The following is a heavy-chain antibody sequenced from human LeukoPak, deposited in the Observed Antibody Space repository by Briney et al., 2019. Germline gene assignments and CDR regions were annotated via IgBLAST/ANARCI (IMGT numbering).Heavy chain of an antibody. V-gene: IGHV4-4*07. Sequence: PSETLSLTCTVSGGSISSYYWSWIRQPAGKGLEWIGRIYTSGSTNYNPSLKSRVTISVDSSKNQFSLRLSSMTAADTAVYYCARGYYYHRWGQGTLVTVSS. CDR1: GGSISSYY. J-gene: IGHJ4*02. D-gene: IGHD3-22*01. CDR2: IYTSGST. CDR3: ARGYYYHR.